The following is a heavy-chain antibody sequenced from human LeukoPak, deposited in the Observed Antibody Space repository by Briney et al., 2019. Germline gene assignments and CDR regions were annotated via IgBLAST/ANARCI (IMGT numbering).Heavy chain of an antibody. J-gene: IGHJ5*02. CDR3: ARDTYYDSSGYNHWFDP. CDR1: GGTFSSYA. V-gene: IGHV1-69*04. Sequence: ASVKVSCKASGGTFSSYAISWVRQAPGQGLEWMGRIIPILGIANYAQKFRGRVTITADKSTSTAYMELSSLRPEDTTVYYCARDTYYDSSGYNHWFDPWGQGALVTVSS. D-gene: IGHD3-22*01. CDR2: IIPILGIA.